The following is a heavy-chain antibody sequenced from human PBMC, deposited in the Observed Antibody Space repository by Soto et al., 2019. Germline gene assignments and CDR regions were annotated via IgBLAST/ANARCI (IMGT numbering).Heavy chain of an antibody. J-gene: IGHJ4*02. CDR2: ISVSGNII. Sequence: GGSLRLSCAASGFTFSTYEFNWVRQAPGRGLEWISYISVSGNIIKYADSVKGRFTISRDNAENSLHLHMSSLRVDDTAVHFCVRDITRASAADSLDYWGQGTQVTVYS. CDR3: VRDITRASAADSLDY. D-gene: IGHD6-13*01. V-gene: IGHV3-48*03. CDR1: GFTFSTYE.